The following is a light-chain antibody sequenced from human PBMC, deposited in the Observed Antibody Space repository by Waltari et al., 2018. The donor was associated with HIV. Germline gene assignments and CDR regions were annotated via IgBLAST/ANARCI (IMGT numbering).Light chain of an antibody. J-gene: IGKJ1*01. V-gene: IGKV3-15*01. CDR2: GAS. Sequence: EIVMTQSPATLSVSPGESATLSCRASQSVSSNFAWYQQKPGQAPRLIYGASTRATGIPARFSGSGSGTEFTLTISSLQSEDFAVYYCQQYNNWPPTCGQGTKVEIK. CDR1: QSVSSN. CDR3: QQYNNWPPT.